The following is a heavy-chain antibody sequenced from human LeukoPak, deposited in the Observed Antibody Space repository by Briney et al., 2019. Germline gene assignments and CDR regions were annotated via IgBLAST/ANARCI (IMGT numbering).Heavy chain of an antibody. V-gene: IGHV4-34*01. CDR3: ARDAARPHDY. J-gene: IGHJ4*02. D-gene: IGHD2-15*01. CDR1: GGSFSGYY. Sequence: SETLSLTCAVYGGSFSGYYWSWIRRPPGKGLEWIGEINHSGSTNYNPSLKSRVTISVDTSKNQFSLKLSPVTAADTAVYYCARDAARPHDYWGQGTLVTVSS. CDR2: INHSGST.